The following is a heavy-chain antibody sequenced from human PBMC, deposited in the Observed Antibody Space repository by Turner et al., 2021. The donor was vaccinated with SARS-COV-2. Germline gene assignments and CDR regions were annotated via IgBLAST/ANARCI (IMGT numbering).Heavy chain of an antibody. CDR3: AGERRITMVRGVLTYYYGMDV. D-gene: IGHD3-10*01. CDR1: GGSISSSSYY. V-gene: IGHV4-39*01. Sequence: QLQLQESGPGLVKPSETLSLTCTVSGGSISSSSYYWGWIRQPPGKGLEWIGSIYYSGSTYYNPSLKSRVTKYVDTSKNQFSLKLSSVTAADTAVYYCAGERRITMVRGVLTYYYGMDVWGQGTTVTVSS. CDR2: IYYSGST. J-gene: IGHJ6*02.